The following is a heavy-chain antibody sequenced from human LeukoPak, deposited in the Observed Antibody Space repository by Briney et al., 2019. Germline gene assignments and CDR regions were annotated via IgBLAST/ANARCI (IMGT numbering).Heavy chain of an antibody. V-gene: IGHV4-61*02. CDR3: ARIGLGELSFLPEEAFDI. Sequence: SQTLSLTCTVSGGSISSGSDYWSWIRQPAGKGLEWIGRIYFRGSTNYNPSLKSRVTISIDTSKNQFSLNVSSVTAADTAVYYCARIGLGELSFLPEEAFDIWGQGTMVTVSS. D-gene: IGHD3-16*02. CDR2: IYFRGST. CDR1: GGSISSGSDY. J-gene: IGHJ3*02.